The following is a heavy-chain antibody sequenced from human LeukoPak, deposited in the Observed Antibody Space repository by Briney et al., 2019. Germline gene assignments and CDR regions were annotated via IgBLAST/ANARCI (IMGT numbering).Heavy chain of an antibody. V-gene: IGHV3-33*01. D-gene: IGHD6-19*01. J-gene: IGHJ6*02. CDR3: AREPIAVAGTVYYYYYGMGV. Sequence: GRSLRLSCAASGFTFSSYGMHWVRQAPGKGLEWVAVIWYDGSNKYYADSVKGRFTISRDNSKNTLYLQMNSLRAEDTAVYYCAREPIAVAGTVYYYYYGMGVWGQGTTVTVSS. CDR1: GFTFSSYG. CDR2: IWYDGSNK.